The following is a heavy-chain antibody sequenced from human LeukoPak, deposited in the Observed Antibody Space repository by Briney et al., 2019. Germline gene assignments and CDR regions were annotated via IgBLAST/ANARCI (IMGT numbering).Heavy chain of an antibody. CDR2: INPNSGGT. J-gene: IGHJ4*02. CDR3: ARDGLERHFDY. Sequence: GASVKVSRKASGYTFTGYYMYWVRQAPAQGLEWMGWINPNSGGTNYAQKFQGRVTMTRDTSISTAYMELSRLRSDDTAVYYCARDGLERHFDYWGQGTLVTVSS. D-gene: IGHD1-1*01. V-gene: IGHV1-2*02. CDR1: GYTFTGYY.